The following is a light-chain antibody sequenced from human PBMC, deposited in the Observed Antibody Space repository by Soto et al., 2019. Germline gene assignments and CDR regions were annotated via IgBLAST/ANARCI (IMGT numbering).Light chain of an antibody. CDR3: QQHYNYPRT. CDR2: KAS. Sequence: DIQMTQSPSTLSASVGDRVIITCRASESISSWLAWYQQKPGKAPKLLIYKASSLESGVPSRFSGSGSGTQFTLTISSLPPEDFATYYGQQHYNYPRTFGQGTKVEI. CDR1: ESISSW. V-gene: IGKV1-5*03. J-gene: IGKJ1*01.